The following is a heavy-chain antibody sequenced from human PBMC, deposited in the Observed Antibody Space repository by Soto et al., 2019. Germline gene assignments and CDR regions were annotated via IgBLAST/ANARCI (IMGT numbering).Heavy chain of an antibody. CDR2: ISGSGTTI. Sequence: PGGSLRLSCAASGFTFSGYEMNWVRQAPGKGLEWISYISGSGTTIYYADSAKGRFTISRDNAKNSLYLQMNGLRAEDTAVYYCARSGYFDSGGYPYYYYGMDVWGQGTTVTVSS. J-gene: IGHJ6*02. V-gene: IGHV3-48*03. D-gene: IGHD3-22*01. CDR1: GFTFSGYE. CDR3: ARSGYFDSGGYPYYYYGMDV.